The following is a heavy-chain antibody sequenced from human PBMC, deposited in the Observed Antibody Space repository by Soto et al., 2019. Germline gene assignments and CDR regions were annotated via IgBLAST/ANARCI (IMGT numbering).Heavy chain of an antibody. CDR2: INHSGST. Sequence: QVQLQQWGAGLLKPSETLSLTCAVYGGSFSGYYWSWIRQPPGKGLEWIGEINHSGSTNYNPSLTSRVTISVDTSQNQFSLKLSSVTAADTAVYYCARGVMVRGVAIYYYYGMDVWGQGTTVTVSS. D-gene: IGHD3-10*01. CDR1: GGSFSGYY. V-gene: IGHV4-34*01. CDR3: ARGVMVRGVAIYYYYGMDV. J-gene: IGHJ6*02.